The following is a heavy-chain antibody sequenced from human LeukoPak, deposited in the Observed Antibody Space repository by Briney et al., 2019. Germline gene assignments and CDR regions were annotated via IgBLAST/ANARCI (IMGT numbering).Heavy chain of an antibody. CDR2: TAHHGSNK. CDR3: AKDGSWSCTD. J-gene: IGHJ4*02. CDR1: GFTFSRNA. V-gene: IGHV3-30*02. Sequence: PGGSLRLSCAASGFTFSRNAIHWVRQGPGKGLEWVSYTAHHGSNKYYADSVKGRFTISRDNSKRTLYLQMNSLRADDTAVYYCAKDGSWSCTDWGQGTLVTVSS. D-gene: IGHD2-8*02.